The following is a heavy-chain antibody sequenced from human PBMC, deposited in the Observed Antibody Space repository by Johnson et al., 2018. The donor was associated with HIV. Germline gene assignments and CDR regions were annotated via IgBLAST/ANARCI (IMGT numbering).Heavy chain of an antibody. V-gene: IGHV3-30*02. CDR2: IRYDGSNK. D-gene: IGHD2-21*01. J-gene: IGHJ3*02. CDR3: ARARARVTFDI. CDR1: GVTVSSYG. Sequence: QVQLVESGGGLVQPGGSLRLSCAASGVTVSSYGMHWVRQAPGKGLEWVAFIRYDGSNKYYADSVQGRFTISRDNSKNTLYLQMNSLRAEDTAVYYCARARARVTFDIWGQGTMVTVSS.